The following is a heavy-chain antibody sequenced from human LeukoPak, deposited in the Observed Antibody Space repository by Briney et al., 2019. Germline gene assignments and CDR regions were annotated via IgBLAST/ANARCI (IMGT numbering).Heavy chain of an antibody. D-gene: IGHD6-13*01. CDR1: GGSISSYY. CDR2: IYYSGST. V-gene: IGHV4-59*01. Sequence: PSATLSLTCTVSGGSISSYYWSWIRQPPGKGLEWIGYIYYSGSTNYNPSLKSRVTISVDTSKNQFSLKLSSVTAADTAVYYCARVHEQQLVLRSDWYFDLWGRGTLVTVSS. J-gene: IGHJ2*01. CDR3: ARVHEQQLVLRSDWYFDL.